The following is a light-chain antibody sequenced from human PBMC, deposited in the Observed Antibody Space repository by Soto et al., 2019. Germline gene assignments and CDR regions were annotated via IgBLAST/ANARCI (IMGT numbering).Light chain of an antibody. CDR3: AVWDYSLSGRV. J-gene: IGLJ1*01. V-gene: IGLV1-47*01. Sequence: QSVLTQPPSASGTPGQRVTVSCSGSSSNIGSNSVYWYQQLPGTAPKLLIYRNNQRPSGVPDRFSGSKSGTSASLAISGLRSEDEAEYYCAVWDYSLSGRVFGTGTKLTVL. CDR1: SSNIGSNS. CDR2: RNN.